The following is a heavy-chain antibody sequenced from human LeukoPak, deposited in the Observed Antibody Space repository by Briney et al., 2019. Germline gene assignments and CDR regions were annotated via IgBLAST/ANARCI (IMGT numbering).Heavy chain of an antibody. D-gene: IGHD4-17*01. V-gene: IGHV3-23*01. CDR3: ARDPNIKTSVTTGWEY. CDR1: GFSLTDYA. J-gene: IGHJ4*02. CDR2: ILPSGGRT. Sequence: GGSLRLSCAASGFSLTDYAMTWVRQAPGKGLEWVSAILPSGGRTYYADSVKGRFTISRDNSENTLYLHMSSPRAEDTAIYYCARDPNIKTSVTTGWEYWGQGTLVTVSS.